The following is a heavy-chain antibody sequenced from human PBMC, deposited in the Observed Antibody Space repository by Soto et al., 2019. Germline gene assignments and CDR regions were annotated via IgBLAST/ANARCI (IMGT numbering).Heavy chain of an antibody. CDR2: IYSDVYSAGTT. V-gene: IGHV3-53*05. CDR1: GFTVSDNY. J-gene: IGHJ4*02. D-gene: IGHD3-10*01. CDR3: VKVWFGELSIPDY. Sequence: GGSLRLSCEASGFTVSDNYMTWVRQAPGKGLEWVSLIYSDVYSAGTTYYADSVKGRFTISRDNSKNTLYLQMSSLRAEDTAVYYCVKVWFGELSIPDYWGQGTLVTVSS.